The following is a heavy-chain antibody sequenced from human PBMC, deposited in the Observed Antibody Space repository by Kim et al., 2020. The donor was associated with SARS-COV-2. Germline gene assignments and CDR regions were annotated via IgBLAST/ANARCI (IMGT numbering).Heavy chain of an antibody. CDR2: SNPNRGGT. CDR1: GYTFTGYY. J-gene: IGHJ5*02. D-gene: IGHD6-13*01. V-gene: IGHV1-2*02. CDR3: VSTLAAAGYNWFDP. Sequence: VAVKVSCKASGYTFTGYYMYWVRQAPGQGREWMGWSNPNRGGTNYAQKFQGRGTMTRDTSISTAYMELSRRRSGYTAVYYCVSTLAAAGYNWFDPWGQG.